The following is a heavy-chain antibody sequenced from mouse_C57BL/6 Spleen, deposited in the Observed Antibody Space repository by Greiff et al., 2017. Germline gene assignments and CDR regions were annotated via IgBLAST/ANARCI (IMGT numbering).Heavy chain of an antibody. CDR1: GYTFTNYW. D-gene: IGHD2-10*01. CDR2: IYPGGGYT. V-gene: IGHV1-63*01. CDR3: ASYYGNYGAMDY. Sequence: VQLQESGAELVRPGTSVKMSCKASGYTFTNYWIGWAKQRPGHGLEWIGDIYPGGGYTNYNEKFKGKATLTADKSSSTAYMQFSSLTSEDSAIYYCASYYGNYGAMDYWGQGTSVTVSS. J-gene: IGHJ4*01.